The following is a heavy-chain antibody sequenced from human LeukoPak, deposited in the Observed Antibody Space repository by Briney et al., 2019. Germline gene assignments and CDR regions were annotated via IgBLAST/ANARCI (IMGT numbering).Heavy chain of an antibody. CDR1: GYTFTSYG. D-gene: IGHD3-22*01. J-gene: IGHJ4*02. V-gene: IGHV1-69*13. CDR2: IIPIFGTA. Sequence: ASVKVSCTASGYTFTSYGISWVRQAPGQGLEWMGGIIPIFGTANYAQKFQGRVTITADESTSTAYMELSSLRSEDTAVYYCARGSLYYYDSSGYYYDYWGQGTLVTVSS. CDR3: ARGSLYYYDSSGYYYDY.